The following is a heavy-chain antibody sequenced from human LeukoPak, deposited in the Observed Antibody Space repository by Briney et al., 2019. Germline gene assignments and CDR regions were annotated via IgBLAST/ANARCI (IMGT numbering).Heavy chain of an antibody. CDR2: ITQGGSTI. CDR3: ARSRGKYFQR. J-gene: IGHJ1*01. Sequence: GGSLRLSCEASGFTFSSYDMNWVRQAPGKGLQWISHITQGGSTIYYADSVEGRFTIFRDNAKSSLYLQMDSLRVEDTAIYYCARSRGKYFQRWGQGTLVTVSS. D-gene: IGHD3-16*01. V-gene: IGHV3-48*03. CDR1: GFTFSSYD.